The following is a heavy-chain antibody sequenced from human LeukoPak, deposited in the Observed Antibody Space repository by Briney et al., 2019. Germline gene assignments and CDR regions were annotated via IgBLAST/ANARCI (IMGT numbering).Heavy chain of an antibody. V-gene: IGHV1-69*05. Sequence: SVKVSCKASGGTFSSYAISWVRQAPGQGLEWMRGIIPTFGTANYAQKFQGRVTITTDESTSTAYMELSSLRSEDTAVYYCARGIGCTNGVCYLGSFDYWGQGTLVTVSS. D-gene: IGHD2-8*01. CDR2: IIPTFGTA. CDR3: ARGIGCTNGVCYLGSFDY. J-gene: IGHJ4*02. CDR1: GGTFSSYA.